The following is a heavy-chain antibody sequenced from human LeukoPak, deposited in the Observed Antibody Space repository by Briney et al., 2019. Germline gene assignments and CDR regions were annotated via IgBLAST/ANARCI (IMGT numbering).Heavy chain of an antibody. CDR3: ARKKVYYDFWSGPPWFDP. CDR2: INHSGST. V-gene: IGHV4-34*01. J-gene: IGHJ5*02. CDR1: GGSFSTYY. Sequence: SETLSLTCAVYGGSFSTYYWSWIRQPPGKGLEWIGEINHSGSTNYNPSLKSRVTISVDTSKNQFSLKLSSVTAADTAVYYCARKKVYYDFWSGPPWFDPWGQGTLVTVSS. D-gene: IGHD3-3*01.